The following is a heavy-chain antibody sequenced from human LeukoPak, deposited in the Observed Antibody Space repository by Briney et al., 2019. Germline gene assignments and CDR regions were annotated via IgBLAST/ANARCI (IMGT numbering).Heavy chain of an antibody. CDR1: GGSISSGSYF. V-gene: IGHV4-61*02. J-gene: IGHJ2*01. Sequence: SETLSLTCTVSGGSISSGSYFWNWIRQPAGKGLEWIGRIYRSGSTNYNPSLKSRVTISVDTSKNQFSLKLSSVTAADTAVYYCARVSSSWYQDWYFDLWGRGTLVTVSS. CDR2: IYRSGST. CDR3: ARVSSSWYQDWYFDL. D-gene: IGHD6-13*01.